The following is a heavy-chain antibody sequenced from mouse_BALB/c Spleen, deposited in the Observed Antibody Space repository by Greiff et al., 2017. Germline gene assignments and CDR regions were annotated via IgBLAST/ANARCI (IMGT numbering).Heavy chain of an antibody. CDR1: GFTFSSFG. CDR2: ISSGSSTI. D-gene: IGHD2-3*01. V-gene: IGHV5-17*02. J-gene: IGHJ3*01. CDR3: ARGDGFPAWFAY. Sequence: EVNVVESGGGLVQPGGSRKLSCAASGFTFSSFGMHWVRQAPEKGLEWVAYISSGSSTIYYADTVKGRFTISRDNPKNTLFLQMTSLRSEDTAMYYCARGDGFPAWFAYWGQGTLVTVSA.